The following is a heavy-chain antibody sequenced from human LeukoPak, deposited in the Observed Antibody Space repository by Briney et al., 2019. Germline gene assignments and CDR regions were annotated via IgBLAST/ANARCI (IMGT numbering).Heavy chain of an antibody. CDR3: ARAGTDSSGYYIDY. CDR2: IYHSGST. CDR1: GYSISSGYY. D-gene: IGHD3-22*01. J-gene: IGHJ4*02. V-gene: IGHV4-38-2*02. Sequence: PSETLSLTCTVSGYSISSGYYWGWIRQPPGKGLEWIGSIYHSGSTYYNPSLKSRVTISVDTSKNQFSLKLSSVTAADTAVYYCARAGTDSSGYYIDYWGQGTLVTVSS.